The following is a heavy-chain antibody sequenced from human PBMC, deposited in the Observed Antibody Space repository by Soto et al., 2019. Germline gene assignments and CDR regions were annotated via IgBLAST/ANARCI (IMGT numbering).Heavy chain of an antibody. Sequence: GSLSLSAASSGLSLSLDAIHWVRQAPGRGLEWVGRIRSTAQNSATGYVASVRGRFTISRDDSKNTAYLQMNSLKTDDTAVHYCTVVGATSDGFRHWGQGSQVT. J-gene: IGHJ4*02. D-gene: IGHD1-26*01. CDR2: IRSTAQNSAT. CDR1: GLSLSLDA. V-gene: IGHV3-73*01. CDR3: TVVGATSDGFRH.